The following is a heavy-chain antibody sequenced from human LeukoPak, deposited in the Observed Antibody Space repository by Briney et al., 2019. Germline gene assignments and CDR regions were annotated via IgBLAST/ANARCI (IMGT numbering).Heavy chain of an antibody. V-gene: IGHV4-34*01. CDR1: GGSFSGYY. D-gene: IGHD5-12*01. CDR3: ARSNVDIVATFDY. Sequence: PSETLSLTCAVYGGSFSGYYWSWIRQPPGKGLEWIGEINHSGSTNYNPSRKSRVPISVDTSKNQFSLKLSSVTAADTAVYYCARSNVDIVATFDYWGQGTLVTVSS. J-gene: IGHJ4*02. CDR2: INHSGST.